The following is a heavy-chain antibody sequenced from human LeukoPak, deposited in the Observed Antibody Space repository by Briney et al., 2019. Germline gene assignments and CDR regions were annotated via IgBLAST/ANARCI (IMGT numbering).Heavy chain of an antibody. CDR3: ARVFMAPYDSSGYYYLDYYYGMDV. CDR1: NVSISSGSHY. CDR2: IYAGGRS. Sequence: SETLSLTCTVSNVSISSGSHYWNWIRQPAGKGLEWIGRIYAGGRSNYNPSLRSRVTISVDTSKNQFSLKLSSVTAADTAVYYCARVFMAPYDSSGYYYLDYYYGMDVWGQGTTVTVSS. V-gene: IGHV4-61*02. J-gene: IGHJ6*02. D-gene: IGHD3-22*01.